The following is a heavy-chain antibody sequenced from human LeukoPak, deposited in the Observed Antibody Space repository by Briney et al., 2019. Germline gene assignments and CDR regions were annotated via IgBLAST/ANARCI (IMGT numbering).Heavy chain of an antibody. Sequence: SETLSLTCTVSGYSISSGDYWSWIRQPAGKGLEWIGRICTSGSTNYNPSLKSRVTMSVDTSKNQFSLKLSSVTAADTAVYYCARRGGSSGYYIGAFDIWGQGTMVTVSS. J-gene: IGHJ3*02. CDR3: ARRGGSSGYYIGAFDI. V-gene: IGHV4-4*07. CDR1: GYSISSGDY. CDR2: ICTSGST. D-gene: IGHD3-22*01.